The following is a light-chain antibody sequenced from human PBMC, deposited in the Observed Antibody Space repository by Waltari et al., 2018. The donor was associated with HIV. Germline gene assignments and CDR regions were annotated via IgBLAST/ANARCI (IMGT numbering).Light chain of an antibody. CDR3: SSYTRSTTVV. CDR1: SSDIGVYNY. J-gene: IGLJ2*01. Sequence: LTQPASVSGSPGQSITISCTGTSSDIGVYNYVSWYQQHPGKAPKLMIYDVSNRPSGVSNRFSGSKSGNTASLTISGLQAEDEAHYYCSSYTRSTTVVFGGGTKLTVL. CDR2: DVS. V-gene: IGLV2-14*03.